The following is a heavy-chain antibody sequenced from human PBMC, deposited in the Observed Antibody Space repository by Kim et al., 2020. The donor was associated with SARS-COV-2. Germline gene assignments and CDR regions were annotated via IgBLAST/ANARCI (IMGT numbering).Heavy chain of an antibody. J-gene: IGHJ3*02. CDR3: AKDGMWPKNAFGI. D-gene: IGHD2-21*01. Sequence: GGSLRLSCAASGFTLSAYGMSWVRQAPGEGLEWVAVICGGGGETYYPASLKGRFTISRDNSKNTLYLQMNRLRAEDTAVYFCAKDGMWPKNAFGIWGEGITVTVSS. CDR1: GFTLSAYG. CDR2: ICGGGGET. V-gene: IGHV3-23*01.